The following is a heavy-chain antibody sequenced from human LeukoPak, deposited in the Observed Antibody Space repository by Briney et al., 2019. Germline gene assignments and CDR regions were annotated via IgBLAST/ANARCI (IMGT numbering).Heavy chain of an antibody. CDR2: MKRDGSEI. J-gene: IGHJ4*02. D-gene: IGHD2-2*01. CDR3: AREPAASDY. Sequence: GGSLRLSCSASGFTFSTYWMSWVRQAPGKGLEWVANMKRDGSEIYYVDSVRGRFTISRDNAKNSLYLQMNSLRAEDTAVYYCAREPAASDYWGQGTLVTVSS. CDR1: GFTFSTYW. V-gene: IGHV3-7*03.